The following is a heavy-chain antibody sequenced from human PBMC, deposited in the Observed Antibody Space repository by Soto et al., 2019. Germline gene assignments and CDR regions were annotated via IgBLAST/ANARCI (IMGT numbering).Heavy chain of an antibody. V-gene: IGHV3-23*01. D-gene: IGHD3-22*01. Sequence: GKGLEWVSGISGSGGNTYYADSVKGRFTISRDNSKNTLYLQMNSLRAEDTAVYYCAKEPLTYYYDSSGYSGAHFAYWGQGTLVIVSS. CDR2: ISGSGGNT. CDR3: AKEPLTYYYDSSGYSGAHFAY. J-gene: IGHJ4*02.